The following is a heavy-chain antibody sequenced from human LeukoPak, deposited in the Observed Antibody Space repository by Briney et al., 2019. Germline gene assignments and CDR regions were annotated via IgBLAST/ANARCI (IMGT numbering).Heavy chain of an antibody. D-gene: IGHD5-12*01. CDR2: IVSNGDST. CDR3: AKGGCSGYEFSGLY. CDR1: GFTYSQYG. Sequence: GGSLRLSCPASGFTYSQYGMHWLRQAPGKGLEYASAIVSNGDSTHYADSVKGRFTISRDNSKTTLYVQMNSLRAENTAVYYWAKGGCSGYEFSGLYWGQGTRVTVSA. J-gene: IGHJ4*02. V-gene: IGHV3-64*04.